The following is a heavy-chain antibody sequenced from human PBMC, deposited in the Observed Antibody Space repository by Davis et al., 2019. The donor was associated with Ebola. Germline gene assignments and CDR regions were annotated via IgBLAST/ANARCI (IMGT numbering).Heavy chain of an antibody. J-gene: IGHJ6*03. Sequence: GESLKISCGGSEFSFSTYAMSWVRQDPGKGLEWVSTISAAGGAKYYADSVKGRFTISRDNSKNTLFLQMNSLRAEDTAVYYCGKDGFDFRRYMDVWGKGTTVTVSS. CDR1: EFSFSTYA. D-gene: IGHD3-10*01. CDR3: GKDGFDFRRYMDV. CDR2: ISAAGGAK. V-gene: IGHV3-23*01.